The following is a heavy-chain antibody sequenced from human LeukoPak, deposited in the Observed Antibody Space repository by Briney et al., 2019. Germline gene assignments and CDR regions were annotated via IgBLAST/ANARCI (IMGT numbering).Heavy chain of an antibody. CDR3: ARGSTVIYYFDY. CDR1: GFTVSGNY. J-gene: IGHJ4*02. V-gene: IGHV3-53*01. Sequence: GGSLRLSCAASGFTVSGNYMTWVRQAPGKGLEWVSLIHAGGSTYYADFVQGRFTISRDNSKNTLYLQMNSLRAKDTAVYYCARGSTVIYYFDYWGQGTLVTVSS. D-gene: IGHD4-11*01. CDR2: IHAGGST.